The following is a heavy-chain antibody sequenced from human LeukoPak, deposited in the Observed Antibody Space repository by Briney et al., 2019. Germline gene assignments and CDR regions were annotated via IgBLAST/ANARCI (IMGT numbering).Heavy chain of an antibody. Sequence: PGGSLRLSCAASGFTVSSNYMSWVRQAPGKGLEWVSVIYSGGSTYYADSVKGRFTISRDNSKNTLYLQMNSLRAEDTAVYYCARENSGSYWAFDYWGQGTLVTVSS. CDR3: ARENSGSYWAFDY. J-gene: IGHJ4*02. D-gene: IGHD1-26*01. CDR2: IYSGGST. V-gene: IGHV3-66*01. CDR1: GFTVSSNY.